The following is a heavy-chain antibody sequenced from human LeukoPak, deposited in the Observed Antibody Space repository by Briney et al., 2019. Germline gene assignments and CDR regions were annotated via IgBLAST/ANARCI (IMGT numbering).Heavy chain of an antibody. CDR2: IIPIFGTA. Sequence: SVKVSCKASGGTFSSYAISWVRQAPGRGLEWMGGIIPIFGTANYAQKFQGRVTITTDESTSTAYMELSSLRSEDTAVYYCARDDYYGSGSFYFDYWGQETLVTVSS. J-gene: IGHJ4*02. CDR1: GGTFSSYA. CDR3: ARDDYYGSGSFYFDY. V-gene: IGHV1-69*05. D-gene: IGHD3-10*01.